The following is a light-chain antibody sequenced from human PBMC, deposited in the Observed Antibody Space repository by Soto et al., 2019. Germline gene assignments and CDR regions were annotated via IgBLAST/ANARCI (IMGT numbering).Light chain of an antibody. Sequence: HSVLTQPASVSGSPGQSITISCTGTSSDVGSYNLVSWYQQLPGKAPKVIICEVNKRPSGVSYRFSGSKSGNTASLTISGLQTEDEADYYCCSYAGTVAYVFGTGTKAPS. CDR1: SSDVGSYNL. CDR2: EVN. V-gene: IGLV2-23*02. CDR3: CSYAGTVAYV. J-gene: IGLJ1*01.